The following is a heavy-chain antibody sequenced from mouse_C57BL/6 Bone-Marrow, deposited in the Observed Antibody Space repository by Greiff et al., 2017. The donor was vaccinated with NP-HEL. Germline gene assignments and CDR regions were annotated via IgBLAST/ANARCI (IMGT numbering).Heavy chain of an antibody. J-gene: IGHJ1*03. CDR1: GYSFTDYN. CDR3: AGFITTVEATEDWYFDV. D-gene: IGHD1-1*01. CDR2: INPNYGTT. V-gene: IGHV1-39*01. Sequence: VQLKQSGPELVKPGASVKISCKASGYSFTDYNMNWVKQSNGKSLEWIGVINPNYGTTSYNQKFKGKATLTVDQSSSTAYMQLNSLTSEDSAVYYCAGFITTVEATEDWYFDVWGTGTTVTVSS.